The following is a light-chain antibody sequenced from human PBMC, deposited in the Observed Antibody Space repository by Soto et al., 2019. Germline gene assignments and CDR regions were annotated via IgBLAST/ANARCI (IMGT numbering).Light chain of an antibody. J-gene: IGKJ4*01. Sequence: DIQMTQSPSSLSASVGDRVTITCRASQSISTFLNWYQQKPGKAPKLMIYGASNLESGVPSTFSGSGSGTDFTLNISSQQPEDFSTDYCQQCVSTPLLTFGGWTKVEIK. CDR3: QQCVSTPLLT. V-gene: IGKV1-39*01. CDR1: QSISTF. CDR2: GAS.